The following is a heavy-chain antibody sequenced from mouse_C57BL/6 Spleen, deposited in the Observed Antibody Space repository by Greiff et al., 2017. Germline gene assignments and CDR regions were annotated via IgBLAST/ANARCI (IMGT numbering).Heavy chain of an antibody. CDR3: TLYDAYGCYYAMDY. CDR2: IRNKANNHAT. Sequence: EVKVEESGGGLVQPGGSMKLSCAASGFTFSDAWMDWVRQSPEKGLEWVAEIRNKANNHATYYAESVKGRFNISRDDSKSSVYLQMNSLRAEDTGIYYCTLYDAYGCYYAMDYWGQGTSVTVSS. CDR1: GFTFSDAW. D-gene: IGHD2-3*01. V-gene: IGHV6-6*01. J-gene: IGHJ4*01.